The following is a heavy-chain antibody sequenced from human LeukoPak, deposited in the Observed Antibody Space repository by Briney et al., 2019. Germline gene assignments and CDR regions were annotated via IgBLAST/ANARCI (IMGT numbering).Heavy chain of an antibody. D-gene: IGHD3-10*01. CDR2: ISGSGGTT. Sequence: GGSLRLSCAASGFTFNNYAMSWVRQAPGKGLEWVSLISGSGGTTHSADSVKGRFTISRDNSRKMLYLQMNSLRAEDTAVYYCARYDGGSGPFDYWGQGTLVTVSS. CDR3: ARYDGGSGPFDY. J-gene: IGHJ4*02. V-gene: IGHV3-23*01. CDR1: GFTFNNYA.